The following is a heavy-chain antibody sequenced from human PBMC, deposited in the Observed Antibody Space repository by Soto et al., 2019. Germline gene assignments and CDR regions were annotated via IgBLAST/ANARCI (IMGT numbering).Heavy chain of an antibody. CDR1: GFTFSSYA. Sequence: GGSLRLSCAASGFTFSSYAMHWVRQAPGKGLEWVAVISYDGSNKYYADSVKGRFTICRDNSKNTLYLQMNSLRAEDTAVYCCERMDVWGQGTTVTGSS. V-gene: IGHV3-30-3*01. CDR3: ERMDV. J-gene: IGHJ6*02. CDR2: ISYDGSNK.